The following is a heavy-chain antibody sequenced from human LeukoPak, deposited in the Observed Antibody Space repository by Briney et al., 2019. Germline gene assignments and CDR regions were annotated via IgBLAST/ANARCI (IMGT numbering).Heavy chain of an antibody. D-gene: IGHD6-25*01. CDR2: IYYTGVT. J-gene: IGHJ3*02. V-gene: IGHV4-59*08. CDR3: ARRLRVTQRLVEEDI. Sequence: PSETLSLTCTVSGGSISSYYWSWIRQPPGKGLEWIGYIYYTGVTNYNPSLKSRVTMSVDTSKNQFSLNLRSVTAADTAVYYCARRLRVTQRLVEEDIWGQGTMVIVSS. CDR1: GGSISSYY.